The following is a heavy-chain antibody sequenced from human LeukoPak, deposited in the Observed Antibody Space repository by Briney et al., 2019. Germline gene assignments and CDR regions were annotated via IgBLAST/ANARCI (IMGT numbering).Heavy chain of an antibody. J-gene: IGHJ4*02. V-gene: IGHV3-53*01. D-gene: IGHD4-17*01. CDR3: ARGGGEVTTVFDY. Sequence: ETLSLTCAVYGGSFSGYYWSWVRQAPGKGLEWVSVIYSGGSTYYADSVKGRFTISRDNSKNTLYLQMNSLRAEDTAVYYCARGGGEVTTVFDYWGQGTLVTVSS. CDR2: IYSGGST. CDR1: GGSFSGYY.